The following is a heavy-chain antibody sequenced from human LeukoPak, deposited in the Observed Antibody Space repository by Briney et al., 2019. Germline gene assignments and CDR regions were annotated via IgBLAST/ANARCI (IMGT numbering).Heavy chain of an antibody. V-gene: IGHV3-23*01. Sequence: GGSLRLSCAASGFTFSSYAMSWVRQAPGKGLEWVSAISGSGGSTYYADSVKGRFTISRDNSKNTLYLQMNSLRAEDTAVYYCAKDQGGSSWYKGEYYFDYWGQGTLVTASS. CDR2: ISGSGGST. J-gene: IGHJ4*02. CDR3: AKDQGGSSWYKGEYYFDY. CDR1: GFTFSSYA. D-gene: IGHD6-13*01.